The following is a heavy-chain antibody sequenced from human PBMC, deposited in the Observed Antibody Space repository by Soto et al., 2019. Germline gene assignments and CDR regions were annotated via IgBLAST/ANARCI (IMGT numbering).Heavy chain of an antibody. CDR2: IYYSGST. Sequence: ASETLCLTCTVSGGSISSYYWSWIRQPPGKGLEWIGYIYYSGSTNYNPSLKSRVTISVDTSKNQFSLKLSSVTAADTAVYYCARHPSDFWFDPWGQGTLVTVSS. CDR3: ARHPSDFWFDP. V-gene: IGHV4-59*08. CDR1: GGSISSYY. D-gene: IGHD2-21*02. J-gene: IGHJ5*02.